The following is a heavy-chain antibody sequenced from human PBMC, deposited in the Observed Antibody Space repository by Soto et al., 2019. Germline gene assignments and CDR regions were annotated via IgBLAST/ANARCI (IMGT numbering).Heavy chain of an antibody. Sequence: EVQLLESGGGLVQPGGSLRLACAASGLTFSRYTMGWVRQAPGKGLEWVSAIIASGVTTYYADSVKGRFTISRDNSKNTLYLQRNSLRAEDTAVYYCAKDLRGPEAGTWYFDLWGRGTLVTVSS. D-gene: IGHD6-13*01. V-gene: IGHV3-23*01. CDR2: IIASGVTT. J-gene: IGHJ2*01. CDR3: AKDLRGPEAGTWYFDL. CDR1: GLTFSRYT.